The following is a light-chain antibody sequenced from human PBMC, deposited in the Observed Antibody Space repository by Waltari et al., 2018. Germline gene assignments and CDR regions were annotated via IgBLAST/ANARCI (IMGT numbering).Light chain of an antibody. CDR3: QQGSILPLT. V-gene: IGKV3-11*01. Sequence: EVVLTQSPVTLSLAAGERATLSCRASESVSNYLAWYQQKPGQSPRLLIFDTSERATGIPARFSGSGYGTDFTLTINNLEAEDFALYYCQQGSILPLTFGGGTKVEI. CDR1: ESVSNY. CDR2: DTS. J-gene: IGKJ4*01.